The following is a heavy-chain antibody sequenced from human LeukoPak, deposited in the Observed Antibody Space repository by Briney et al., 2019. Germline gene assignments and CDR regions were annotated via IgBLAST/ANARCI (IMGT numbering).Heavy chain of an antibody. V-gene: IGHV1-2*02. CDR1: GYTFTGYY. CDR3: GRGGGGYSYGYPTGAFDY. CDR2: INPNSGGT. D-gene: IGHD5-18*01. Sequence: ASVKVSCKASGYTFTGYYIHWVRQAPGQGLEWMGWINPNSGGTNDAQKFQGRVTMTTDTSISTAYMELSRLRSDDTAVYYWGRGGGGYSYGYPTGAFDYWGQGTLVTVSS. J-gene: IGHJ4*02.